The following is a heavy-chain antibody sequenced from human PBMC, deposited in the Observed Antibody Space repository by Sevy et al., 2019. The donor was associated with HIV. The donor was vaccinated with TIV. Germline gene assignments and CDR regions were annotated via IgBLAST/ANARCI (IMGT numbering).Heavy chain of an antibody. Sequence: ASVKVPCKASGYTFTGYYIHWVRQAPGQGLEWMGWIIPSSGGTNYGQKFLGRVTMTRDTSISTAYLELHRLTSDDTAVYYCTRSVYGSGTYLNDHWGQGTLVTVSS. V-gene: IGHV1-2*02. D-gene: IGHD3-10*01. CDR3: TRSVYGSGTYLNDH. CDR2: IIPSSGGT. CDR1: GYTFTGYY. J-gene: IGHJ4*02.